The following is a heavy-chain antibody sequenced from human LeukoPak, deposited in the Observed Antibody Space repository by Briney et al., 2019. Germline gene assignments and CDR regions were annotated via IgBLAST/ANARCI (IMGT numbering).Heavy chain of an antibody. CDR3: AKAREGGDCYDY. J-gene: IGHJ4*02. CDR1: GFTFSSYA. CDR2: ISGSGGST. V-gene: IGHV3-23*01. Sequence: GGSLRLSCAASGFTFSSYAMSWVRQAPGKGLKWVSAISGSGGSTYYADSVKGRFTISRDNSKNTLYLQMNSLRAEDTAVYYCAKAREGGDCYDYWGQGTLVTVSS. D-gene: IGHD2-21*01.